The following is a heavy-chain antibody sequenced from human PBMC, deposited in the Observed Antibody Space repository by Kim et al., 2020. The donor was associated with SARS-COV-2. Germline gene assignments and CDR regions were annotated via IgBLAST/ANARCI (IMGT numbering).Heavy chain of an antibody. CDR1: GFTFDDYA. Sequence: GGSLRLSCAASGFTFDDYAMHWVRQAPGKGLEWVSGISWNSGSIGYADSVKGRFTISRDNAKNSLYLQMNSLRAEDTALYYCAAAGGPFVYWGQGTLVTVSS. J-gene: IGHJ4*02. D-gene: IGHD3-16*01. CDR3: AAAGGPFVY. V-gene: IGHV3-9*01. CDR2: ISWNSGSI.